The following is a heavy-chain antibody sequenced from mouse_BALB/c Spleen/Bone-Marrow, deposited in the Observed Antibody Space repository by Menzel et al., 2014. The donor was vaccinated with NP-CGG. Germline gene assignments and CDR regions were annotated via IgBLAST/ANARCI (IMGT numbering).Heavy chain of an antibody. CDR1: GFTFSSFG. Sequence: EVQGVESGGGLVQPGGPRKLSCAASGFTFSSFGMHWVRQAPEKGLEWVAYISSVSSTIYYADTVKGRFTISRDNPKNTLFLQMTSLRSEDTAMYYCTRGGNWDDFDYWGQGTTLTVSS. CDR2: ISSVSSTI. CDR3: TRGGNWDDFDY. V-gene: IGHV5-17*02. J-gene: IGHJ2*01. D-gene: IGHD4-1*01.